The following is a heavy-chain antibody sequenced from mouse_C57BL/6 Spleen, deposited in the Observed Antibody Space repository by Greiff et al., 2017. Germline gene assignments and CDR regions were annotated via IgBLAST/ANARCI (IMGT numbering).Heavy chain of an antibody. CDR3: ARVITTVVAPHFDY. V-gene: IGHV1-72*01. CDR1: GYTFTSYW. D-gene: IGHD1-1*01. CDR2: IDPNSGST. Sequence: QVQLQQPGAELVKPGASVKLSCKASGYTFTSYWMHWVKQRPGRGLEWIGRIDPNSGSTKYNEKFKSKATLTVDKPSSTAYMQLSSLTSEDSAVYYCARVITTVVAPHFDYWGQGTTLTVSS. J-gene: IGHJ2*01.